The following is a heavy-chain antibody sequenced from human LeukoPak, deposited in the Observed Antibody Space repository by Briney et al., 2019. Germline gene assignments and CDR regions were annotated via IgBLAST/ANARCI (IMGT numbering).Heavy chain of an antibody. CDR2: IWYDGSKK. V-gene: IGHV3-33*01. CDR3: ARDPHGANARRGMDV. D-gene: IGHD4/OR15-4a*01. J-gene: IGHJ6*02. Sequence: GRSLRLSCAATGFTFSSYGMHWVCQAPGKGLEWVAVIWYDGSKKYYADSVKGRFTISRDNSKNTLYLQMNSLRAEDTAVYYCARDPHGANARRGMDVWGQGTTVTVSS. CDR1: GFTFSSYG.